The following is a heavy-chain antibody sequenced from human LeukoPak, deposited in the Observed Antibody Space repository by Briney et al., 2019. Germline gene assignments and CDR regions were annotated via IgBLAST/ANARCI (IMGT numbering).Heavy chain of an antibody. V-gene: IGHV1-2*02. D-gene: IGHD4-17*01. Sequence: ASVKVSCKASGYTFTGYYMHWVRQAPGQGLEWMGWINPNSGGTNYAQKFQGRVTMTRDTSISTAYMELSRLRSDDTAVYYCARDLKSTVTLYYYYYGMDVWGQGTTVTVSS. CDR2: INPNSGGT. CDR1: GYTFTGYY. CDR3: ARDLKSTVTLYYYYYGMDV. J-gene: IGHJ6*02.